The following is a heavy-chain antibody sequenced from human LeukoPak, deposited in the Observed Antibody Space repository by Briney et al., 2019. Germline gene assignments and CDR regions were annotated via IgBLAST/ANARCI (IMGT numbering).Heavy chain of an antibody. V-gene: IGHV1-69*04. CDR3: ARDEAGFGTTPLDY. CDR2: IIPILGIA. J-gene: IGHJ4*02. D-gene: IGHD2-8*01. CDR1: GGTFSSYA. Sequence: ASVKVSCKASGGTFSSYAISWVRQAPGQGLEWMGRIIPILGIANYAQKFQGRVTITADKSTSTAYMELSSLRSDDTAVYYCARDEAGFGTTPLDYWGQGTLVTVSS.